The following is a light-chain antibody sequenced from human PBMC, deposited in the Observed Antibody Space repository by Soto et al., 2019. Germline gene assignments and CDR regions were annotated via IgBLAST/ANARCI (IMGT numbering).Light chain of an antibody. CDR3: QQSYSTPWT. CDR1: QSISSY. CDR2: AAS. Sequence: DIQMTQSPSSLSASVGDRVTITCRASQSISSYLNWYQQKPGKAPKLLIYAASSLQSGVPSRFSXSXSGTXFTLXXXXXXXXXXXXYYCQQSYSTPWTFGQGTKVEIK. V-gene: IGKV1-39*01. J-gene: IGKJ1*01.